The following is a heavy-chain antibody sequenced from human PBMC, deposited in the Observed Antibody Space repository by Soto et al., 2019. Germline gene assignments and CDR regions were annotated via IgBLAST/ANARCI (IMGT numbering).Heavy chain of an antibody. J-gene: IGHJ4*02. V-gene: IGHV4-61*01. CDR3: AREFSSANITDYDF. Sequence: QVQLQESGPGLVKPSETLSLTCTVSGGSISLERFYWTWIRQPPGKGLEWIGYVSHTGATNYKPSLQSRVDISVDTSRTQFSLKLRSLTAADTAVYFCAREFSSANITDYDFWGQGTLVSVSA. CDR2: VSHTGAT. CDR1: GGSISLERFY.